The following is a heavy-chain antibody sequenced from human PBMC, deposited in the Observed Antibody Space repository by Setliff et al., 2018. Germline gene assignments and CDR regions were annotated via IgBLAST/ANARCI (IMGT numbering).Heavy chain of an antibody. CDR1: GYTLTELS. J-gene: IGHJ4*02. CDR2: FDPEDGET. Sequence: ASVKVSCKVSGYTLTELSMHWVRQAPGKGLEWMGGFDPEDGETIYAQKFQGRVTITRDASASTAYMELSSLRSEDTAVYYCGRRVRIAVIDLYYFEYCGQGSLVAVSS. D-gene: IGHD6-19*01. V-gene: IGHV1-24*01. CDR3: GRRVRIAVIDLYYFEY.